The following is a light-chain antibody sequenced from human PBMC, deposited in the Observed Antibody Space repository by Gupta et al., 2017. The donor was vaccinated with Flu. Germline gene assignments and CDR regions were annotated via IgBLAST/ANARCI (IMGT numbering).Light chain of an antibody. Sequence: QSALPQPASVSGSPGQSITLSSTGTSGDIGAYDYVSWYQQHPGKVPKLLIFEVTHRPSGVSDRFSGSISGHTASLTISGLQTEDEAHYYCSSYTADNTVAFGGGTKLTVL. J-gene: IGLJ2*01. CDR3: SSYTADNTVA. CDR2: EVT. V-gene: IGLV2-14*03. CDR1: SGDIGAYDY.